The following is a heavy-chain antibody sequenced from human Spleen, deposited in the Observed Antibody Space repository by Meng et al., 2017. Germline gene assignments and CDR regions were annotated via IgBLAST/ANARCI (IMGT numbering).Heavy chain of an antibody. CDR2: ISSSGSTI. D-gene: IGHD6-19*01. CDR3: ARVGSDHDY. Sequence: GESLKISCEGSGCIFSSYWMNWVRLAPGKGLEWVSYISSSGSTIYSADSVKGRFTISRDNAKNSLYLQMNSLRAEDTAVYYCARVGSDHDYWGQGTLVTVSS. V-gene: IGHV3-48*04. CDR1: GCIFSSYW. J-gene: IGHJ4*02.